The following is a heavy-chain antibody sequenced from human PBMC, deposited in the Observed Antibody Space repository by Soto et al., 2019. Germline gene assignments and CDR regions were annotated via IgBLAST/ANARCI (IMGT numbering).Heavy chain of an antibody. J-gene: IGHJ6*02. D-gene: IGHD1-1*01. CDR3: ARAGFNDSPHYYYGMDV. CDR2: ISSSGSTI. CDR1: GFTFSDYY. V-gene: IGHV3-11*01. Sequence: PGGSLRLSCAASGFTFSDYYMSWIRQAPGKGLEWVSYISSSGSTIYYADSVKGRFTISRDNAKNSLYLQMNSLRAEDTAVYYCARAGFNDSPHYYYGMDVWGQGTTVTVSS.